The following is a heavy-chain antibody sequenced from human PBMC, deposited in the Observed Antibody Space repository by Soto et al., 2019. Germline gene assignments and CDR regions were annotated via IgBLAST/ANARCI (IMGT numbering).Heavy chain of an antibody. Sequence: SETLSLTCAVYGGSFSGYYWSWIRQPPGKGLEWIGEINHSGSTNYNPSLKSRVTISVDTSKNQFSLKLSSVTAADTAVYYCARVPYYYVSGSYYPLYYWGQGTLVTVSS. CDR1: GGSFSGYY. J-gene: IGHJ4*02. CDR3: ARVPYYYVSGSYYPLYY. CDR2: INHSGST. D-gene: IGHD3-10*01. V-gene: IGHV4-34*01.